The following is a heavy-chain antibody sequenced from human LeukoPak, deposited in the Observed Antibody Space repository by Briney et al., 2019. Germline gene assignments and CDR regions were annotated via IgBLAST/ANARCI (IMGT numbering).Heavy chain of an antibody. CDR3: TTGVGYYGSGSSKTAKNDY. CDR2: SKSKTDGETT. Sequence: GGSLRLSCAASGFTFSNAWMSWVRQAPGKWLEWVGRSKSKTDGETTDYAAPVKGRFTISRDDSKNTLYLQMNSLKTEDTAVYYCTTGVGYYGSGSSKTAKNDYWGQGTLVTVSS. D-gene: IGHD3-10*01. J-gene: IGHJ4*02. CDR1: GFTFSNAW. V-gene: IGHV3-15*01.